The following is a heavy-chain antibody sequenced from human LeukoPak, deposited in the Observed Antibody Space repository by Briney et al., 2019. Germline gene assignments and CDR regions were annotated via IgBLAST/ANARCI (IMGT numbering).Heavy chain of an antibody. V-gene: IGHV3-53*01. Sequence: GGSLRLSCAASGFTVSSNYMSWVRQAPGKGLEWVSAIYSGGSTYYADSVKGRFTISRDNSKNTLYLQMNSLRAEDTAVYYCARGYDSSGYYFMEGYYFDYWGQGTLVTVSS. D-gene: IGHD3-22*01. CDR1: GFTVSSNY. J-gene: IGHJ4*02. CDR3: ARGYDSSGYYFMEGYYFDY. CDR2: IYSGGST.